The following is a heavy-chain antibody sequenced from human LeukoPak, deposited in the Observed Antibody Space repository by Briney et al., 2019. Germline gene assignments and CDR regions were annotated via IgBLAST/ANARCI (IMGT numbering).Heavy chain of an antibody. CDR1: GYTFTGYY. J-gene: IGHJ4*02. V-gene: IGHV1-2*06. CDR3: ARVHYGSGIDY. Sequence: ASVKVSCKASGYTFTGYYMHWVREAPGQGLEWMGRINPNSGGTNYAQKFQGRVTMTRDTSISTAYMELSRLRSDDTAVYYCARVHYGSGIDYWGQGTLVTVSS. D-gene: IGHD3-10*01. CDR2: INPNSGGT.